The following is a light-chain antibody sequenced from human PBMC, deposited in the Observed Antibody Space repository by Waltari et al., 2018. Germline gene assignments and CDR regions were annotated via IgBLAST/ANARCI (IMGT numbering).Light chain of an antibody. Sequence: EIVLTQSPATLSLSPGERATLSCGASQSVTSYLGWYQQKPGQPPRLLIYDASNRATGIPARFSGSGSGTDFTLTISSLEPEDFAVYYCQQKFTFGPGTKVDIK. V-gene: IGKV3-11*01. CDR3: QQKFT. CDR1: QSVTSY. J-gene: IGKJ3*01. CDR2: DAS.